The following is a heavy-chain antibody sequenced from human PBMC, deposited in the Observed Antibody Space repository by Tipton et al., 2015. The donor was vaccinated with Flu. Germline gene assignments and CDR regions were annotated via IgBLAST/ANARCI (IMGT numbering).Heavy chain of an antibody. J-gene: IGHJ4*02. Sequence: SLRLSCAASGFSFVDYNMNWVRQTPGKGLEWVSSISTSSTYISYGDSVKGRVTVSRDNDNNSLFLQRNSLRVEDTGIYYCARVFYNISTGYLNLAAMDYWGQGTLVTVSS. CDR1: GFSFVDYN. CDR3: ARVFYNISTGYLNLAAMDY. D-gene: IGHD3-9*01. CDR2: ISTSSTYI. V-gene: IGHV3-21*06.